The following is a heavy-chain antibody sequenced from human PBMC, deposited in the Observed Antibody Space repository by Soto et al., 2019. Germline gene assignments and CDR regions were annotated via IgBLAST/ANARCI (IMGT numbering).Heavy chain of an antibody. Sequence: VQLQESGPGLVKPSETLSLTCSVSGGSVNDGNFYWNWIRQSPGKGLDWIGYIHQNGISSYNPSLKRRATISLATSKNEFALKLNSVTAADTAVYYCARGLTVGASPSHFHHWGPGTHVTVSS. J-gene: IGHJ1*01. V-gene: IGHV4-61*01. D-gene: IGHD3-16*01. CDR1: GGSVNDGNFY. CDR3: ARGLTVGASPSHFHH. CDR2: IHQNGIS.